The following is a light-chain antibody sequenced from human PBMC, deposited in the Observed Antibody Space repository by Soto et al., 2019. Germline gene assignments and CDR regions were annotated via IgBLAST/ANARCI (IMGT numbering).Light chain of an antibody. Sequence: QSVLTQPPSASGTPGQRVTISCSGSSSSIGSNTVNWYQQLPGTAPKLLIYSNNQRPSGVPDRFSGSKSGTSASLAISGLQSEYEADYYCAAWDDSLNGYVFGTGTKLTVL. CDR1: SSSIGSNT. J-gene: IGLJ1*01. V-gene: IGLV1-44*01. CDR3: AAWDDSLNGYV. CDR2: SNN.